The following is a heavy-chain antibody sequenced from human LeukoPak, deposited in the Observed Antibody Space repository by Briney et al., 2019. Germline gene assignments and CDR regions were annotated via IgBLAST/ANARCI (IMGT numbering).Heavy chain of an antibody. CDR2: INPDGSDK. J-gene: IGHJ4*02. CDR1: GFTFSSYA. CDR3: ARPRGCSSTCSNFDY. V-gene: IGHV3-7*01. Sequence: PGRSLRLSCAASGFTFSSYAMHWVRQAPGKGLEWVANINPDGSDKYYVDSAKGRFTISRDNAKNSLYLQMNSLRAEDTAVYYCARPRGCSSTCSNFDYWGQGTLVTVSS. D-gene: IGHD2-2*01.